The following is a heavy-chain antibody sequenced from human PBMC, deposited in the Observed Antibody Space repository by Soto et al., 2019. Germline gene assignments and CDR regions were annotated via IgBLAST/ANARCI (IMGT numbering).Heavy chain of an antibody. Sequence: QVQVVESGGGLVKPGGSLRLSCAASGFTFSDYYMTWIRQAPGKGLEWVSSISNSGSNIYYADSVKGRFTISRDNAKNSLYLQMTSLIAEDTAVYYCARGRYSGRYFDYWGQGTLVTVSS. D-gene: IGHD1-26*01. CDR1: GFTFSDYY. V-gene: IGHV3-11*01. J-gene: IGHJ4*02. CDR3: ARGRYSGRYFDY. CDR2: ISNSGSNI.